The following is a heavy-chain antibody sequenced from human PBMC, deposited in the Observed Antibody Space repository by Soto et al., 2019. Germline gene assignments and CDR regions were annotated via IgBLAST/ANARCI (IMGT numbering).Heavy chain of an antibody. CDR2: IYSSGSA. J-gene: IGHJ4*02. V-gene: IGHV4-61*01. CDR3: ARQDYSSGYDY. D-gene: IGHD6-19*01. Sequence: SETLSLTCTVSGDSINSGSYYWSWIRQAPGRGLEWIGYIYSSGSANYNSSLRSRVTISLDTSKNQFSLKLSSVTAADTAVYYCARQDYSSGYDYWGQGTLVTVSS. CDR1: GDSINSGSYY.